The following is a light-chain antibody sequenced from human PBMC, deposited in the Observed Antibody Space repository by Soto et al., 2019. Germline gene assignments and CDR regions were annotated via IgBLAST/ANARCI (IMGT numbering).Light chain of an antibody. V-gene: IGKV1-27*01. CDR3: QRYNNGRT. CDR1: QGIANY. J-gene: IGKJ1*01. CDR2: AAS. Sequence: DIQMTQSPSSLSASVGDRVTITCRASQGIANYLAWYQQKPGKPPKLLIYAASTLQPGVPSRFSGSGSGTDFTLNINSLQPEDIATYYCQRYNNGRTFDQGTKVEIK.